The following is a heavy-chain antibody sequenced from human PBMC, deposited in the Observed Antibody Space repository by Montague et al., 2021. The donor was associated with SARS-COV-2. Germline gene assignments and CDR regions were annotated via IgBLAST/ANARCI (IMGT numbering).Heavy chain of an antibody. J-gene: IGHJ5*02. Sequence: PALVKPTQTLTLTCTFSGFSLSTSGVGVGWIRQPLGKALEWLALIYWDDDKRYSPSLKSRLTITKDTSKNQVVLTMTNMDPVDTATYYCAHSKSSGWYGDWFDPWGQGTLVTVSS. CDR1: GFSLSTSGVG. D-gene: IGHD6-19*01. CDR3: AHSKSSGWYGDWFDP. V-gene: IGHV2-5*02. CDR2: IYWDDDK.